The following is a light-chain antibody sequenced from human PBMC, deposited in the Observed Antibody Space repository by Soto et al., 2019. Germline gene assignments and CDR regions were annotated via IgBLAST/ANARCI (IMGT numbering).Light chain of an antibody. J-gene: IGLJ2*01. CDR1: SSDIGSNT. CDR2: NGN. Sequence: QSVLTQPPSASGTPGQWVTISCSGGSSDIGSNTVHWYQHLPGTAPKLLIYNGNQRPSGVPDRFSGSKSGTSASLAISGLQSEDEADYYCAAGDDSKNSTVFGGGTNLTVL. V-gene: IGLV1-44*01. CDR3: AAGDDSKNSTV.